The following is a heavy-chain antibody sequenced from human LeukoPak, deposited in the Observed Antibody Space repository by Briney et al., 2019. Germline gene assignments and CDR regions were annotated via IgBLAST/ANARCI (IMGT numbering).Heavy chain of an antibody. CDR3: AKGGWLDC. Sequence: GASLRLSCAASGFTFDTYGMTWVRQAPGKGLEWVSGIRGSDGRTYYADYVKGRFTISKDNSKNTLYLQMNSLRAEDTAVYYCAKGGWLDCWGRGTLVTVSS. J-gene: IGHJ4*02. CDR2: IRGSDGRT. V-gene: IGHV3-23*01. CDR1: GFTFDTYG.